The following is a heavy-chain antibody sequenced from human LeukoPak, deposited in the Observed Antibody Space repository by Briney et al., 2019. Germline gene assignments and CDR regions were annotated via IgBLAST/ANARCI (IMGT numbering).Heavy chain of an antibody. J-gene: IGHJ5*02. V-gene: IGHV1-18*01. Sequence: GASVKVSCKASGYTFTSYGISWVRQAPGQGLEWMGWISAYNGNTNYAQKFQDRVTMTRSTSISTAYMELSSLRSEDTAVYYCARGRWTGYCTSASCYSGLDPWGQGTLVTVSS. D-gene: IGHD2-2*02. CDR2: ISAYNGNT. CDR1: GYTFTSYG. CDR3: ARGRWTGYCTSASCYSGLDP.